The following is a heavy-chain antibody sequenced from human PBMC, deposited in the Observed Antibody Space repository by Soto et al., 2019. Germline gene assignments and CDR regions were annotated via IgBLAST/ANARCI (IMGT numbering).Heavy chain of an antibody. Sequence: GASVKVSCKVSGYTLTELSMHWVRQAPGKGLEWKGSFDPEDGETIYAQKFQGRVTMTEDTSTDTAYMELSSLRSEDSAVYYCAIAPVDFCSHVCWFDPWGQGTLVTVSS. J-gene: IGHJ5*02. D-gene: IGHD3-3*01. V-gene: IGHV1-24*01. CDR1: GYTLTELS. CDR2: FDPEDGET. CDR3: AIAPVDFCSHVCWFDP.